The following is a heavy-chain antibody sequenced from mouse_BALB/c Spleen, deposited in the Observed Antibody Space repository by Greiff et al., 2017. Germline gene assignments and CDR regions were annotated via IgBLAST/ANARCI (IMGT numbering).Heavy chain of an antibody. V-gene: IGHV2-9*02. Sequence: VHLVESGPGLVAPSQSLSITCTVSGFSLTSYGVHWVRQPPGKGLEWLGVIWAGGSTNYNSALMSRLSISKDNSKSQVFLKMNSLQTDDTAMYYCARGEYGGGYAMDYWGQGTSVTVSS. CDR2: IWAGGST. CDR1: GFSLTSYG. CDR3: ARGEYGGGYAMDY. J-gene: IGHJ4*01. D-gene: IGHD1-2*01.